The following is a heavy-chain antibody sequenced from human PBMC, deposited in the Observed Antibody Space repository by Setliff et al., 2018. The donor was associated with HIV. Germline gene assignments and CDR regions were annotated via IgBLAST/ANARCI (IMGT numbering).Heavy chain of an antibody. Sequence: TGGSLRLSCAPSGFTFSSYWMSWVRQAPGKGLEWVANIKQDGSEKYYVDSVKGRFTISRDNAKNSLYLQMNSLRAEDTAVYYCARGTVGATFLHNDYWGQGTLVTVSS. CDR1: GFTFSSYW. J-gene: IGHJ4*02. V-gene: IGHV3-7*01. CDR3: ARGTVGATFLHNDY. CDR2: IKQDGSEK. D-gene: IGHD1-26*01.